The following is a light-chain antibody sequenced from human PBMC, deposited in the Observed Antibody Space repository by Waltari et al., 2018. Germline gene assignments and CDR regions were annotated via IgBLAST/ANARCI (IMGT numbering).Light chain of an antibody. J-gene: IGKJ2*02. CDR3: QQNINTPCT. CDR1: QSISSY. CDR2: STS. Sequence: DIRMTQSPSSLSASLGDSVTITCRASQSISSYVDWYQQKPGKAPKLLMYSTSSLQSGVPSRFSGSGSGTDFTLTVSRLQPEDFATYYCQQNINTPCTFGQGTKVEIK. V-gene: IGKV1-39*01.